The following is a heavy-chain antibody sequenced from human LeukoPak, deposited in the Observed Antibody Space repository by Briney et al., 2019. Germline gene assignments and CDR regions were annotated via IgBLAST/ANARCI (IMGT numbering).Heavy chain of an antibody. V-gene: IGHV3-30-3*01. Sequence: GGSLRLSCAASGFTFSDYAIHWVRQAPGKGLEWVADKSYDGNYKDYADSVKGRFTISRDNSKNTLYMEVNSLRVEDTAIYFCARARPPNREFDYWGRGTLVTVSS. CDR2: KSYDGNYK. D-gene: IGHD1-14*01. J-gene: IGHJ4*02. CDR3: ARARPPNREFDY. CDR1: GFTFSDYA.